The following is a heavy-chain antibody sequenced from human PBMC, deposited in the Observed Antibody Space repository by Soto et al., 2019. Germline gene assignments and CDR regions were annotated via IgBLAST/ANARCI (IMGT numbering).Heavy chain of an antibody. J-gene: IGHJ5*02. V-gene: IGHV2-26*01. CDR3: ARISITMVRGVIRWFEH. CDR1: GFSLSHARMG. CDR2: TVSNDEE. Sequence: SGPTLVNPTETLTLTCTVSGFSLSHARMGVSWIRQPPGKALQLLAHTVSNDEESYNRSLKSRLPISMHTSKSQVVVTMTNMDPVDTATSFFARISITMVRGVIRWFEHWGQGTLVTVS. D-gene: IGHD3-10*01.